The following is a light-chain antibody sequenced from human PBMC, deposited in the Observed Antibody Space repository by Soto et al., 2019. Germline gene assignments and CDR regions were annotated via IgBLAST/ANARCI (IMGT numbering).Light chain of an antibody. CDR1: QSLTNSF. J-gene: IGKJ5*01. CDR2: DTS. CDR3: QQYGTSEII. Sequence: ILLTQSPATLSLSPGERATLSCRASQSLTNSFIAWYQQRPGQAPRLLIYDTSSRASGIPDRFSGSGSGTDFTLTISRLETEDFAVFYCQQYGTSEIIFGQGTRLEIK. V-gene: IGKV3-20*01.